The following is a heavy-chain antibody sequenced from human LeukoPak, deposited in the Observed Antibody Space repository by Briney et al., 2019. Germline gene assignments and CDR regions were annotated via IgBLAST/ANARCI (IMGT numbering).Heavy chain of an antibody. D-gene: IGHD3-3*01. CDR1: GFTFDDYG. CDR2: INWNGGST. Sequence: GGSLRLSCAASGFTFDDYGMSWVRQAPGKGLEWVSGINWNGGSTGYADSVKGRFTISRDNAKNSLYLQMNSLRAEDTAVYYCAKDGDFWSGYYWGLYWFDPWGQGTLVTVSS. J-gene: IGHJ5*02. V-gene: IGHV3-20*04. CDR3: AKDGDFWSGYYWGLYWFDP.